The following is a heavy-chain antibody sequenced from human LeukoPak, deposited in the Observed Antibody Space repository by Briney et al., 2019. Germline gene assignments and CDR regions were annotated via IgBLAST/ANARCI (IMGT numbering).Heavy chain of an antibody. J-gene: IGHJ3*02. CDR2: IRTKTYGEST. D-gene: IGHD3-16*01. Sequence: GGSLRVSCSASGFTFGGYSMSWVRQAPGKGLEWVAFIRTKTYGESTEYAASVKGRFTISTDDPKSIAYPQMKSPEIEDTAVYCCGRRMIMAVVTAFDIWGQGTMVTASS. CDR3: GRRMIMAVVTAFDI. CDR1: GFTFGGYS. V-gene: IGHV3-49*04.